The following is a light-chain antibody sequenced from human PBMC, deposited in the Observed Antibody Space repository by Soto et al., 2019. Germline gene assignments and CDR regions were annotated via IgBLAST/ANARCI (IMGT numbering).Light chain of an antibody. CDR1: QSVSSN. CDR3: QQYNSWAAFT. V-gene: IGKV3-15*01. CDR2: GAS. J-gene: IGKJ3*01. Sequence: EIVMTQSPATLSVSPGERATLSCRASQSVSSNLAWYQQKPGQAPRLLIYGASTRATGIPARFSGSGSGTEFTLTISSLQSEDFAVYYCQQYNSWAAFTFGRGTKVDIK.